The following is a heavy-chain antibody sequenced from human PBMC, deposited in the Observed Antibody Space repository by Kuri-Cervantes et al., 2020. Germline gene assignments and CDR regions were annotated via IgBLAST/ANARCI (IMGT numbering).Heavy chain of an antibody. J-gene: IGHJ4*02. D-gene: IGHD4-17*01. CDR3: ARDGMTTSKFGDY. CDR1: GGSISSYY. V-gene: IGHV4-39*07. CDR2: IYYSGST. Sequence: SETLSLTCTVSGGSISSYYWGWIRQPPGKGLEWIGSIYYSGSTYYNPSLKSRVTISVDTSKNQFSLKLSSVTAADTAVYYCARDGMTTSKFGDYWGQGTLVTVSS.